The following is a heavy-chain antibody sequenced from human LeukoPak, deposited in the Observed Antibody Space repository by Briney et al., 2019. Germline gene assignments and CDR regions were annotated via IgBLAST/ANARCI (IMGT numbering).Heavy chain of an antibody. D-gene: IGHD6-13*01. CDR1: GGSFSGYY. Sequence: SETLSLTCGVSGGSFSGYYWSWIRQPPGKGLEWIGEIDDSGSTKYNPSLKSRVTISIDASKNQFSLKLNSVTAADTAVYYCAKHRGAAGWRSFDIWGQGTMVTVSS. J-gene: IGHJ3*02. CDR3: AKHRGAAGWRSFDI. V-gene: IGHV4-34*01. CDR2: IDDSGST.